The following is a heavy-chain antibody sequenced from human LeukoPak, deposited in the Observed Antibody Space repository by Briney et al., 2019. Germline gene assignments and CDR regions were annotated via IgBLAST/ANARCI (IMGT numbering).Heavy chain of an antibody. D-gene: IGHD3-10*01. V-gene: IGHV1-69*04. CDR1: GGTFSSYA. CDR3: ARDSGYYYGSGSYPDY. J-gene: IGHJ4*02. Sequence: SVKVSCKASGGTFSSYAISWVRQAPGQGLEWMGRIIPILGIANYAQKFQGRVTITRDTSASTAYMELSSLRSEDTAVYYCARDSGYYYGSGSYPDYWGQGTLVTVSS. CDR2: IIPILGIA.